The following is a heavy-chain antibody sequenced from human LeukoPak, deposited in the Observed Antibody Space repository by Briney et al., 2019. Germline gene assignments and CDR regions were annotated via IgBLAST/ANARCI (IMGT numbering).Heavy chain of an antibody. D-gene: IGHD4-11*01. CDR1: GGAFSSYA. V-gene: IGHV1-69*01. CDR2: IIPIFGTA. CDR3: ATPRGDSNYPLDDAFDI. Sequence: SVKVSCKASGGAFSSYAISWVRQAPGQGLEWMGGIIPIFGTANYAQKFQGRVTITADESTSTAYMELSSLRSEDTAVYYCATPRGDSNYPLDDAFDIWGQGTMVTVSS. J-gene: IGHJ3*02.